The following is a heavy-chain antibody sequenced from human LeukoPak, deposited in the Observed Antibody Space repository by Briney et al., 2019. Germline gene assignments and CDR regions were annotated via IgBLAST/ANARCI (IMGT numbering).Heavy chain of an antibody. V-gene: IGHV1-2*02. Sequence: ASVKVSCKASGYTFTGYYIHWVRQAPGQGLEWMGWINPNTGGTTNAQKFQGRVTMTRDTSISTAYMELSSLTSDDTAVYYCARSTSDWLLQILDYWGQGTLVTFSS. CDR1: GYTFTGYY. CDR3: ARSTSDWLLQILDY. J-gene: IGHJ4*02. CDR2: INPNTGGT. D-gene: IGHD3/OR15-3a*01.